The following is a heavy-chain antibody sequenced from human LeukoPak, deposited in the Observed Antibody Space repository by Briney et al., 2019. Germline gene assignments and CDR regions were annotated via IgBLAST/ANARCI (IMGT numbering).Heavy chain of an antibody. CDR1: HYSISSNYY. D-gene: IGHD3-22*01. V-gene: IGHV4-38-2*02. CDR3: ARSSGYMSY. J-gene: IGHJ4*02. CDR2: IYHSGST. Sequence: NPSETLSLTCTVSHYSISSNYYWGWIRQPPGKGLEWIGSIYHSGSTYYNPSLKSRVTISVDTSKNQSSLKLTSVTAADTAVYYCARSSGYMSYWGQGTLVTVSP.